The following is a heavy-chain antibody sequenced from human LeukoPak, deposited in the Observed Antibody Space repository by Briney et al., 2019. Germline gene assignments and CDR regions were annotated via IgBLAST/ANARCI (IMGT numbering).Heavy chain of an antibody. D-gene: IGHD6-25*01. J-gene: IGHJ3*02. CDR2: INPTSGDI. CDR3: ARYGFSSVWQGGWHAFDI. Sequence: ASVKLSCKASGYTFTSYYMHCVRQAPGQGLEWMGIINPTSGDITYAQNFQGRVTMTRNMSTSTVYMDLSSLRSEDTAVYYCARYGFSSVWQGGWHAFDIWGQRTMVTVSS. V-gene: IGHV1-46*01. CDR1: GYTFTSYY.